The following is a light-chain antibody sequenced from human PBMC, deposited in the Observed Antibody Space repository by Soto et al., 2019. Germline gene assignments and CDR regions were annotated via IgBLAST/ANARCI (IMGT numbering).Light chain of an antibody. Sequence: LTQPASVSGSPGQSITISCTGTSSDVGSYNLVSWYQQHPGKDPKLMIYEGSKRPSGVSNRFSGSKSGNTASLTISGLQAEDEADYYCCSYAGSSTYVFGNVTKVTVL. J-gene: IGLJ1*01. CDR1: SSDVGSYNL. CDR2: EGS. CDR3: CSYAGSSTYV. V-gene: IGLV2-23*01.